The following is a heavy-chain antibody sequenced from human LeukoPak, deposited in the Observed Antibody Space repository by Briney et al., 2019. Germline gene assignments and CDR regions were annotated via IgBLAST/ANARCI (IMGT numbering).Heavy chain of an antibody. V-gene: IGHV1-18*01. D-gene: IGHD6-19*01. J-gene: IGHJ6*03. Sequence: AASVKVSCTASGYTFTSYGISWVRQAPGQGVGWMGGISAYNGKTNYAQKLQGRVTMTTDTSTSTAYMELRSLRSDDTAVYYCARDVAVAGTGLVNYYYMDVWGKGTTVTVSS. CDR2: ISAYNGKT. CDR3: ARDVAVAGTGLVNYYYMDV. CDR1: GYTFTSYG.